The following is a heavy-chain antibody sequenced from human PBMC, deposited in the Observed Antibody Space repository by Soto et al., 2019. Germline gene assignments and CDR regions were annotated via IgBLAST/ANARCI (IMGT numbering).Heavy chain of an antibody. CDR3: ARGGIAARLLDYYGMDV. Sequence: SETLSLTCAVYGVSFSGYYWSWIRQPPGKGLEWIGEINHSGSTNYNPSLKSRVTISVDTSKNQFSLKLSSVTAADTAVYYCARGGIAARLLDYYGMDVWGQGTTVTVSS. CDR1: GVSFSGYY. J-gene: IGHJ6*02. V-gene: IGHV4-34*01. D-gene: IGHD6-6*01. CDR2: INHSGST.